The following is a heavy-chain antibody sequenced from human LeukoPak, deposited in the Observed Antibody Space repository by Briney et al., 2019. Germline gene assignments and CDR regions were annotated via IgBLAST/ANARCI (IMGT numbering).Heavy chain of an antibody. CDR1: GFSISSGYY. V-gene: IGHV4-38-2*02. CDR3: ARDRFGMSATGSDFDY. D-gene: IGHD3-10*01. CDR2: IHHSGST. J-gene: IGHJ4*02. Sequence: SETLSLTCSVSGFSISSGYYWGWVGQTPGTGLEWIGSIHHSGSTYYNPTLKCRVTISLDTFKTQFSLTLSSVTAAETAVYYCARDRFGMSATGSDFDYWGQGILVTVSS.